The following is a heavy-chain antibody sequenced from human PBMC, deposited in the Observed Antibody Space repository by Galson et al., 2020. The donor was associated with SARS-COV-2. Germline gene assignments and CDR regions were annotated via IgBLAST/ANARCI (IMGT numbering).Heavy chain of an antibody. CDR2: ISSSGSTI. CDR1: GFTFSSYE. J-gene: IGHJ6*02. CDR3: ASLFPAYYYGSGSRTGRDV. V-gene: IGHV3-48*03. D-gene: IGHD3-10*01. Sequence: GESLKISCAASGFTFSSYEMNWVRQAPGKGLEWVSYISSSGSTIYYADSVKGRFTISRDNAKNSLYLQMNSLRAEDTAVYYCASLFPAYYYGSGSRTGRDVWGQGTTVTVSS.